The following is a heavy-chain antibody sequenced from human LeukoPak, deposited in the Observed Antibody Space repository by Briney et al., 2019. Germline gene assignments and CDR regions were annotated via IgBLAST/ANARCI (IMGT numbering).Heavy chain of an antibody. J-gene: IGHJ5*02. V-gene: IGHV4-38-2*01. CDR3: ARSRGSGNWFDP. CDR1: GYSISSGYY. Sequence: SETLSLTCAVSGYSISSGYYWGWIRQPPGKGLEWIGSIYHSGSTYYNPSLKSRVTISVDTSKNQFSLKLSSVTAADTAVYHCARSRGSGNWFDPWGQGTLVTVSS. D-gene: IGHD3-10*01. CDR2: IYHSGST.